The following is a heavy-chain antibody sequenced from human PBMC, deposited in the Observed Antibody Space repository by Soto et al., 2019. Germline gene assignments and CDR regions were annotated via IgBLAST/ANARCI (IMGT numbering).Heavy chain of an antibody. J-gene: IGHJ4*02. Sequence: VKVSCKASGYTFTGYYMHWVRQAPGQGLEWMGWINPNSGGTNYAQKFQGWVTMTRDTSISTAYMELSRLRSDDTAVYYCARDLHGSGSDFDYWGQGTLVTVSS. CDR3: ARDLHGSGSDFDY. V-gene: IGHV1-2*04. CDR2: INPNSGGT. D-gene: IGHD3-10*01. CDR1: GYTFTGYY.